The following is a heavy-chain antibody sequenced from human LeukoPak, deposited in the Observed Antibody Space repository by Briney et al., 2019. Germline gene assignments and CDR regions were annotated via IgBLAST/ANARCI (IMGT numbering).Heavy chain of an antibody. V-gene: IGHV4-59*12. CDR3: ASRARDRRSIAVVFDY. D-gene: IGHD6-19*01. Sequence: PETLSLTCTVSGGSISSYYWSWIRQPPGKGLEWIGYIYYSGSTNYNPSLKSRVTISVDTSKNQFSLKLSSVTAADTAVYYCASRARDRRSIAVVFDYWGQGTLVTVSS. CDR2: IYYSGST. CDR1: GGSISSYY. J-gene: IGHJ4*02.